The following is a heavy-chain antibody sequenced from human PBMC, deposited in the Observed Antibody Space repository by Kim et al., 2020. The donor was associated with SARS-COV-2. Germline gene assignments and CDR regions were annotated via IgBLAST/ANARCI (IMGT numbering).Heavy chain of an antibody. CDR1: GYTFTSYA. Sequence: ASVKVSCKASGYTFTSYAMHWVRQAPGQRLEWMGWINAGNGNTKYSQKFQGRVTITRDTSASTAYMELSSLRSEDTAVYYCARVTRIAVAGKAGFSVDYWGQGTLVTVSS. J-gene: IGHJ4*02. CDR3: ARVTRIAVAGKAGFSVDY. V-gene: IGHV1-3*01. D-gene: IGHD6-19*01. CDR2: INAGNGNT.